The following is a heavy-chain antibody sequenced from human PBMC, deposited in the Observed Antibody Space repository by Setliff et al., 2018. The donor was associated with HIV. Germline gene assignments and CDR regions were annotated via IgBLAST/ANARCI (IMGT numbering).Heavy chain of an antibody. D-gene: IGHD6-19*01. CDR1: GASSIYF. V-gene: IGHV4-39*07. J-gene: IGHJ5*02. Sequence: SETLSLTCTVSGASSIYFWGWIRQPPGKGLEWIGSVYYSGSTYYNPSLKSRVTISMDTSKNQFSLKLSSVTAADTAVYYCAREKRSGFSSGWTNWFDPWGQGTLVTVSS. CDR2: VYYSGST. CDR3: AREKRSGFSSGWTNWFDP.